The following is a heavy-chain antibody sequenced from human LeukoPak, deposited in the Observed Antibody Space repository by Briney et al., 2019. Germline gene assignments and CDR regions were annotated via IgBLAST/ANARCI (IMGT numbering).Heavy chain of an antibody. CDR1: GFNFRQAW. CDR2: LKSFKDGGTT. J-gene: IGHJ3*02. D-gene: IGHD4-11*01. CDR3: ATDDYSENTPLGLDSFDI. V-gene: IGHV3-15*01. Sequence: GGSLRLSCAASGFNFRQAWMSWVRQAPGKGLEWVGRLKSFKDGGTTDYAAPVKGRFTISRDDSKNTLYLQMNSLKTEDTAVYFCATDDYSENTPLGLDSFDIWGQGTMVTVFS.